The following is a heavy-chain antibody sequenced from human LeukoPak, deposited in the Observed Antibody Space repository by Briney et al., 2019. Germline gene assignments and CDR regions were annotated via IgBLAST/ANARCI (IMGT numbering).Heavy chain of an antibody. D-gene: IGHD6-19*01. CDR1: GFTFSSYA. J-gene: IGHJ4*02. CDR3: AKSTAVAGTSSFDY. V-gene: IGHV3-23*01. CDR2: ISGSGGST. Sequence: GGSLRLSCAASGFTFSSYAMSWVRQAPGKGLEWVSAISGSGGSTYYADSVKGRFTISRGNSKNTLYLQMNSLRAEDTAVYYCAKSTAVAGTSSFDYWGQGTLVTVSS.